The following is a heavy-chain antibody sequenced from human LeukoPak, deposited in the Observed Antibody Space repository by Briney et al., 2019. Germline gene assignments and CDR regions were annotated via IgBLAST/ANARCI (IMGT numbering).Heavy chain of an antibody. CDR1: GNSISNYA. CDR3: TTRACHAGGCSSSFYYYYGLRF. J-gene: IGHJ6*02. V-gene: IGHV1-69*13. D-gene: IGHD3-16*01. CDR2: IIPIFGTA. Sequence: SVKVSCKASGNSISNYAVSWVRQAPGQGFEWMGGIIPIFGTADYAQKFQGRVTITADQSTSTTYMALSSLKSEDTATYYCTTRACHAGGCSSSFYYYYGLRFWGQGTTVSVSS.